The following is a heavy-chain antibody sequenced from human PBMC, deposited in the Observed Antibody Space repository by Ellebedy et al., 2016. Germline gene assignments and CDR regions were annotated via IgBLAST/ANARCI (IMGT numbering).Heavy chain of an antibody. CDR1: GGTFSSYA. CDR3: ARVQMDTAMVTLGAFDI. Sequence: ASVKVSCKASGGTFSSYAISWVRQAPGQGLEWMGGIIPIFGTANYAQKFQGRVTITADESTSTAYMELSSLRSEDTAVYYCARVQMDTAMVTLGAFDIWGQGTMVTVSS. D-gene: IGHD5-18*01. CDR2: IIPIFGTA. V-gene: IGHV1-69*13. J-gene: IGHJ3*02.